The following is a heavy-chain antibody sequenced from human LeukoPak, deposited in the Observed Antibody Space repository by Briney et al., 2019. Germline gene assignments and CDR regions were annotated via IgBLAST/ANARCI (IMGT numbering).Heavy chain of an antibody. Sequence: GGSLRLSCVASGFTFSSYAMHWVRQAPGKGLEWVAVISYDGNNKYYADSVKGRFTISRDNSKNTLYLQMNSLRAEDAALYYCAKNRVVFNWNYAYYFDYWGQGTLVTVSS. J-gene: IGHJ4*02. CDR3: AKNRVVFNWNYAYYFDY. V-gene: IGHV3-30*18. CDR1: GFTFSSYA. D-gene: IGHD1-7*01. CDR2: ISYDGNNK.